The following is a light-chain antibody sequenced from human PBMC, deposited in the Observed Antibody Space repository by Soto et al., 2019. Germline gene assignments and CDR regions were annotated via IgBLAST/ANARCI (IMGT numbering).Light chain of an antibody. CDR2: GAS. V-gene: IGKV3-15*01. CDR3: HQYNTWFT. J-gene: IGKJ2*01. Sequence: EIVLTQSPATLSVSPGERATLSCRASQNVRYTLAWYQQKPGQAPRLLIYGASTRAIDIPPSFSGSGSGTDFTLTIAKLHDEDVEVCHCHQYNTWFTFGQGTKLEIK. CDR1: QNVRYT.